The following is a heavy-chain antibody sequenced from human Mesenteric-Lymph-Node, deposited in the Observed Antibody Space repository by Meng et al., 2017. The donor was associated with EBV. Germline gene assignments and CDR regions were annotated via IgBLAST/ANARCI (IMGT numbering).Heavy chain of an antibody. CDR1: GVPLNDYY. J-gene: IGHJ4*02. Sequence: QVQLQLVGAGLLNPSATLSLSCAVYGVPLNDYYWLWIRQAPGKGLEWIGEINHIRSVYYNPSLKSRVTISVDTSNNQISLRLTSVTAADTAIYYCARVRSSGSGLIRNYFDYWGQGTLVTVSS. CDR3: ARVRSSGSGLIRNYFDY. V-gene: IGHV4-34*02. CDR2: INHIRSV. D-gene: IGHD6-19*01.